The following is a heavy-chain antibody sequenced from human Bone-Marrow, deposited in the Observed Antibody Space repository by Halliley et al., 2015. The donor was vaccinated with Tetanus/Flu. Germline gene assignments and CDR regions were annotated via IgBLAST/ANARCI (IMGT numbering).Heavy chain of an antibody. CDR1: GGTGSSYA. CDR2: IIPIFGTT. Sequence: QLVQSGAEVKKPGSSVKVSCKASGGTGSSYAISWLRQAPGQGLEWMGGIIPIFGTTKFAHKFQGRVTITADASTITSYMELSSLRSEDTAVYYCARDGSYVPVGATPLEGAEDNGMDVWGQGTTVTVSS. CDR3: ARDGSYVPVGATPLEGAEDNGMDV. V-gene: IGHV1-69*01. D-gene: IGHD1-26*01. J-gene: IGHJ6*02.